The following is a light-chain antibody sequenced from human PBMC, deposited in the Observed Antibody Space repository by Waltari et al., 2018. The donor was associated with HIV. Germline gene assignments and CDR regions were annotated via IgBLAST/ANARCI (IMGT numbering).Light chain of an antibody. CDR1: KSNIGAGYA. V-gene: IGLV1-40*01. Sequence: QSVLTQPPSLSGAPGQRVTISCTGSKSNIGAGYAVHWYQQVPGTAPKLLIYGNNKRPSGVPERFPGAKSETSASLAITGLQAEDEADYYCQSWDDNLSGYVFGAGSKVTVL. J-gene: IGLJ1*01. CDR2: GNN. CDR3: QSWDDNLSGYV.